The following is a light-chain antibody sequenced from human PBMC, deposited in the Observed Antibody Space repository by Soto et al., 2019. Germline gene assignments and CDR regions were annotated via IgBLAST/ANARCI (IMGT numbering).Light chain of an antibody. Sequence: DIQMIQSPSTLSASVGDRVTITCRATQSIDNWLAWYQQKPGKAPKLLVSKASNLESGVPSRFSGRGSGTEFTLTISSLQPDDFATYYCQQYGRPWSFGQGTKVVIK. J-gene: IGKJ1*01. CDR2: KAS. CDR1: QSIDNW. V-gene: IGKV1-5*03. CDR3: QQYGRPWS.